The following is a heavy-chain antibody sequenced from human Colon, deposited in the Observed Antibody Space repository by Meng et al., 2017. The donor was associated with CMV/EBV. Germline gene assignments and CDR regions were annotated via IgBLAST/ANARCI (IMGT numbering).Heavy chain of an antibody. J-gene: IGHJ5*02. Sequence: GESLKISCAASDFTFRNYAMTWVRRAPGRGLEAVSSISDSGDRTYYEDSVRGRFTISRDNAKNTLYLQMNSLRAEDTAVYYCAREQRGYCTSTSCPSRWFDPWGQGTLVTVSS. CDR2: ISDSGDRT. CDR1: DFTFRNYA. D-gene: IGHD2-2*01. CDR3: AREQRGYCTSTSCPSRWFDP. V-gene: IGHV3-23*01.